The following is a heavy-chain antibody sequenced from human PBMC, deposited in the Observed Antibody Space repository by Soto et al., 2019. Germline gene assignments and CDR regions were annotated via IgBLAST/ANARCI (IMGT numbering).Heavy chain of an antibody. V-gene: IGHV1-18*01. CDR1: GYTFTSYG. CDR3: ARDTLIVVVPAASEDYYGMDV. D-gene: IGHD2-2*01. J-gene: IGHJ6*02. CDR2: ISAYNGNT. Sequence: ASVKVSCKASGYTFTSYGISWVRQAPGQGLEWVGWISAYNGNTNYAQKLQGRVTMTTDTSTSTAYIELRSLRSDDTAVYYRARDTLIVVVPAASEDYYGMDVWGQGTTVTVSS.